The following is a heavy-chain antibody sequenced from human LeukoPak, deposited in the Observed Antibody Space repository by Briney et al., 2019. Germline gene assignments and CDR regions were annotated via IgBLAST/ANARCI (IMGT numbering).Heavy chain of an antibody. J-gene: IGHJ6*03. D-gene: IGHD2-15*01. CDR2: INPNSGGT. CDR3: ARDNSCSSSSCGNSYKDV. Sequence: ASVKVSCKASGYTFTGYYMHWVRQAPGQGLEWMGWINPNSGGTNYAQKFQGRVTMTRDTSISTAYIDLNRLRSDDTAVYYCARDNSCSSSSCGNSYKDVWGKGTTVTVSS. CDR1: GYTFTGYY. V-gene: IGHV1-2*02.